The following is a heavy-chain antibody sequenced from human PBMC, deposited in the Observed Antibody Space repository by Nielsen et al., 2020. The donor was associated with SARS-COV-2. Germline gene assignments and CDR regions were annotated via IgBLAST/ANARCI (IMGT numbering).Heavy chain of an antibody. CDR2: IYHSGST. V-gene: IGHV4-34*01. CDR3: ARGVSLGHSSNWYISGDWFDP. J-gene: IGHJ5*02. Sequence: WIRQPPGKGLEWIGEIYHSGSTNYNPSLKSRGTISVDTSKNQFSLKLSSVTAADTAVYYCARGVSLGHSSNWYISGDWFDPWGQGTLVTVSS. D-gene: IGHD6-13*01.